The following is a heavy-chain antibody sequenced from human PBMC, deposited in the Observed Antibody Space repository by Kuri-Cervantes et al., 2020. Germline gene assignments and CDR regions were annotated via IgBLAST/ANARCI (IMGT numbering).Heavy chain of an antibody. CDR3: AKDDYGDYVGIDFDY. CDR2: ISYDGSNK. V-gene: IGHV3-30*18. J-gene: IGHJ4*02. D-gene: IGHD4-17*01. CDR1: GFTFSSYG. Sequence: GGSLRLSCAASGFTFSSYGMHWVRQAPGKGLEWVAVISYDGSNKYYADSVKGRFTISRDNSKNTLYLQMNSLRAEDTAVYYCAKDDYGDYVGIDFDYWGQGTLVTVSS.